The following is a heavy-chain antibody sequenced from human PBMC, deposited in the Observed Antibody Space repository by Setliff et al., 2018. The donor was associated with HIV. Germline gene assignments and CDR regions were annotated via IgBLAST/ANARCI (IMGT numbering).Heavy chain of an antibody. CDR3: ARGDTYYHDRSGYVKSALDAFAI. CDR2: SSTSGCT. D-gene: IGHD3-22*01. CDR1: GGSISGNA. V-gene: IGHV4-4*08. J-gene: IGHJ3*02. Sequence: PSETLSLTCSVSGGSISGNAWSWIRQPPGKGLEWIGYSSTSGCTHCNPSLESRVTISVDTSKNQVSLKLRSVTAADTAVYHCARGDTYYHDRSGYVKSALDAFAIWGRGTMVTVSS.